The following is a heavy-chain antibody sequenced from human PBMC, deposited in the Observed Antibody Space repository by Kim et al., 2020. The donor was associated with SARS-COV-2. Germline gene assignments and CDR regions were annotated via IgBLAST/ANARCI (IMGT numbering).Heavy chain of an antibody. CDR3: ARDLRSSRGWYYDF. D-gene: IGHD6-19*01. J-gene: IGHJ4*02. CDR1: GYSISSGYY. CDR2: VYHSGRT. V-gene: IGHV4-38-2*02. Sequence: SETLSLTCTVSGYSISSGYYWGWIRQPPGTGLEWIGSVYHSGRTYYNPSLKSRVTISVDTSKNQFSLKLTSVTAADSAVYYCARDLRSSRGWYYDFWGQGTLVTVSS.